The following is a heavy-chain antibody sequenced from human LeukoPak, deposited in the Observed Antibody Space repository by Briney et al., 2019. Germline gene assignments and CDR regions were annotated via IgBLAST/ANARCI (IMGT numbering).Heavy chain of an antibody. Sequence: SETLSLTCTVSGGSISSSSYYWGWIRQTPEKGLEWIGTIYYSGSTSYNTSLKSRVTISIDTSKNQFSLSLNSVTAADTAVYFCARRVLMSSAGVPDTWLDPWGQGTLVTVSS. J-gene: IGHJ5*02. CDR3: ARRVLMSSAGVPDTWLDP. D-gene: IGHD6-19*01. CDR2: IYYSGST. CDR1: GGSISSSSYY. V-gene: IGHV4-39*01.